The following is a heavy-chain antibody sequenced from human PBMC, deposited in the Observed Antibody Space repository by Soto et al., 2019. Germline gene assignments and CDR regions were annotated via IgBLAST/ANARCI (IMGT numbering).Heavy chain of an antibody. CDR2: VHHSWGS. J-gene: IGHJ6*02. CDR1: GGSISSYY. V-gene: IGHV4-59*08. D-gene: IGHD3-10*01. Sequence: QVQLQESGPGLVKPSETLSLSCTVSGGSISSYYWSWFRQSPGKRMEWIGYVHHSWGSSYNPSLQGRVAISQDTPKSQFSLKVTSVTDTDTAVYYCARQGFGPLHSLVDVWGQGTTVTVSS. CDR3: ARQGFGPLHSLVDV.